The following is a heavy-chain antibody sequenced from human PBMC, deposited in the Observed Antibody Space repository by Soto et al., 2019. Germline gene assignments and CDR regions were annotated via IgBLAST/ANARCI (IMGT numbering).Heavy chain of an antibody. J-gene: IGHJ6*02. CDR3: ARRLERGLEGYYYYGMDV. D-gene: IGHD1-1*01. V-gene: IGHV3-33*01. CDR2: IWYDGSNK. Sequence: QVQLVESGGGVVQPGRSLRLSCAASGFTFSSYGMHWVRQAPGKGLEWVAVIWYDGSNKYYADSVKGRFTISRDNSKNTLYLQMNSLRAEERAVYYCARRLERGLEGYYYYGMDVWGQGTTVTVSS. CDR1: GFTFSSYG.